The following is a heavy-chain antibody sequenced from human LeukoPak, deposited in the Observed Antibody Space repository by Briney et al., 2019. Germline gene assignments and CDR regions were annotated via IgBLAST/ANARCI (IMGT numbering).Heavy chain of an antibody. CDR1: GFTFSNAW. V-gene: IGHV3-15*01. CDR3: TRGDYVSHFDY. Sequence: GGSLSLSCAASGFTFSNAWLSWVRQAPGKELEWVGRIKSKTDGGTTDYAAPVKGRFTISRDDSKNTLYLQMNSLKTEDTAVYYCTRGDYVSHFDYWGQGTLVTVSS. D-gene: IGHD4-17*01. CDR2: IKSKTDGGTT. J-gene: IGHJ4*02.